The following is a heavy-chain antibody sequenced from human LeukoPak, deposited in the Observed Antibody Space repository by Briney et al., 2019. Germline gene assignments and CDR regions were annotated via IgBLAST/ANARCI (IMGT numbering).Heavy chain of an antibody. V-gene: IGHV3-23*01. CDR3: AKDGGGTIFGMVIILHYMDV. Sequence: PGGSLRLSCAASGFIFSDYVMNWARQAPGKGLEWVSTISGSGGSTYYADSVKGRFTISRENSKNTLYLQMNSLRAEDTAVYYCAKDGGGTIFGMVIILHYMDVWGKGTTVTVSS. CDR1: GFIFSDYV. D-gene: IGHD3-3*01. J-gene: IGHJ6*03. CDR2: ISGSGGST.